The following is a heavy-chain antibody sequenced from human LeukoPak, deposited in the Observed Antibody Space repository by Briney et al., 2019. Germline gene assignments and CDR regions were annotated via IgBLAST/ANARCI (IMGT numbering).Heavy chain of an antibody. CDR2: LRGSGAFT. V-gene: IGHV3-23*01. D-gene: IGHD3-22*01. CDR1: GFPFSSYP. J-gene: IGHJ5*02. Sequence: GGSLRLSCAASGFPFSSYPMTWVPQAPGGGLEGASALRGSGAFTQYADSVKGRFTISRDNSKNALFLQMDSLRVEDTAVYYCARPFRPFDSSSSYYSFDLWGRGTVVTVSS. CDR3: ARPFRPFDSSSSYYSFDL.